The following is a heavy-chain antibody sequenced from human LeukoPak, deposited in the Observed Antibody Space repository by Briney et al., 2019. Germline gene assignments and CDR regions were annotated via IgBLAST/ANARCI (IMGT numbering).Heavy chain of an antibody. CDR2: MSPNSGDT. V-gene: IGHV1-8*01. D-gene: IGHD2-15*01. J-gene: IGHJ5*02. Sequence: ASVKVSCKASGYTFTSYDINWVRQAPGQGLEWMGWMSPNSGDTGYPQKFQGRVTMTRDTSITTAYMELSSLRSEDTAVYYCARGRSYCSGGSCQDNNWFDPWGQGTLVTVSS. CDR3: ARGRSYCSGGSCQDNNWFDP. CDR1: GYTFTSYD.